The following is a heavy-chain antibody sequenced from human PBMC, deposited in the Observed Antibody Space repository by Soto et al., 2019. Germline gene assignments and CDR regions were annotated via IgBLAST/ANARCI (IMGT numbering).Heavy chain of an antibody. V-gene: IGHV6-1*01. D-gene: IGHD1-26*01. Sequence: SQSLSVTCAISGDGGSRNTAAGDWIRQSPSRGLEWLGRTYYRSKWYNDYAVSVKSRITINPDTSKNQFSLQLNSVTPEDTAVYYCARDRRDPYRFPLIDYWGQGTPVTAPQ. J-gene: IGHJ4*02. CDR2: TYYRSKWYN. CDR1: GDGGSRNTAA. CDR3: ARDRRDPYRFPLIDY.